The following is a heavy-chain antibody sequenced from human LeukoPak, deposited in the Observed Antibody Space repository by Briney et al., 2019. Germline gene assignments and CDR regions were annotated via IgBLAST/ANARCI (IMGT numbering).Heavy chain of an antibody. CDR3: AKDSGTAMVLYYFDY. J-gene: IGHJ4*02. CDR1: GFTFSSYA. D-gene: IGHD4/OR15-4a*01. Sequence: GGSLRLSCAASGFTFSSYAMSRVRQAPGKGLEWVSAISGSGGSTYYADSVKGRFTISRDNSKNTLYLQMNSLRAEDTAVYYCAKDSGTAMVLYYFDYWGQGTLVTVSS. V-gene: IGHV3-23*01. CDR2: ISGSGGST.